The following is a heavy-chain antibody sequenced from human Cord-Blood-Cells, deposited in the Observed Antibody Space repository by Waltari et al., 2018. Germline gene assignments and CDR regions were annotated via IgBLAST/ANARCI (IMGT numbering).Heavy chain of an antibody. CDR1: GFTVSSNY. CDR3: ARTVVVPAAIQAFDI. D-gene: IGHD2-2*02. V-gene: IGHV3-53*01. J-gene: IGHJ3*02. Sequence: EVQLVESGGGLIQPGGSLRLSCVASGFTVSSNYMSWVRQAPGKGLEWVSVIYSGGSTYYADSVKGRFTISRDNSKNTLYLQMNSLRAEDTAVYYCARTVVVPAAIQAFDIWGQGTMVTVSS. CDR2: IYSGGST.